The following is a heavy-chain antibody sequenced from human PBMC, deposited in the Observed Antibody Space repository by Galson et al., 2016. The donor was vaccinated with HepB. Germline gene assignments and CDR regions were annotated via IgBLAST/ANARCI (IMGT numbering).Heavy chain of an antibody. CDR3: ARGLGFCSDRSCYHPFGYYYYGMDV. D-gene: IGHD2-15*01. Sequence: SVKVSCKASGYTLTGHYVHWVRQAPGQGLEWMGWINPKTGGTNYAQKFEGRVTMTRDTSISTGYMALSRLTSDDTAVYYCARGLGFCSDRSCYHPFGYYYYGMDVWGKGTTVTVST. J-gene: IGHJ6*04. CDR1: GYTLTGHY. V-gene: IGHV1-2*02. CDR2: INPKTGGT.